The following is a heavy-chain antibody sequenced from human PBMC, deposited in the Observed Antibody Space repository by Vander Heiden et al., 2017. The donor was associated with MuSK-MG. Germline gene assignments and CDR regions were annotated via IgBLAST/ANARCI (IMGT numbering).Heavy chain of an antibody. J-gene: IGHJ3*02. CDR3: ATSIGSGSTDAFDI. V-gene: IGHV1-24*01. D-gene: IGHD3-3*01. CDR1: GYTLTELS. Sequence: QVLLVQSGAEVKKPGASVTVSCKVSGYTLTELSMHWVRQAPGKGLEWMGGFDPEDGEKIYAQKCQGRVTMTEDTSTDTAYMELNSLRSEDTAVYYCATSIGSGSTDAFDIWGQGKMVTVSS. CDR2: FDPEDGEK.